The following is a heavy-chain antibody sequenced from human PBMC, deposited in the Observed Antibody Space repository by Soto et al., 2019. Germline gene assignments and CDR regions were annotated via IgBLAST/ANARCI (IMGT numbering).Heavy chain of an antibody. CDR1: GFTFSSYA. Sequence: QVQLVESGGGVVQPGRSLRLSCAASGFTFSSYAMHWVRQAPGKGLEWVAVISYDGSNKYYADSVKGRFTISRDNSKNTLYRQMNSLRAEDTAVYYCARLDPYDILTGYSLGMDVWGQGTTVTVSS. V-gene: IGHV3-30-3*01. CDR3: ARLDPYDILTGYSLGMDV. D-gene: IGHD3-9*01. CDR2: ISYDGSNK. J-gene: IGHJ6*02.